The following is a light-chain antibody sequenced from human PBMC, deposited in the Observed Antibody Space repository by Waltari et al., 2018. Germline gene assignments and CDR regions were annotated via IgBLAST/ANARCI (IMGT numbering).Light chain of an antibody. J-gene: IGKJ2*03. Sequence: PFCRASQSVSSSYLAWYQQKPGQAPRLLIYGASNRATDIPDRFTGSGSGTDFTLTINRLEPEDFAVYYCQQYGNSRGSFGQGTKLEIK. CDR1: QSVSSSY. CDR3: QQYGNSRGS. CDR2: GAS. V-gene: IGKV3-20*01.